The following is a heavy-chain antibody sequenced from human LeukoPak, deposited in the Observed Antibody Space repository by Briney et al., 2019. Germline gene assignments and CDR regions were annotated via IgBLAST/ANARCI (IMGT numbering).Heavy chain of an antibody. Sequence: ASVTVSFKASGYTLTVYYMHWVRQAPGQGLEWVGWINPNSGGTNYAQKFQGRVTMTRDTSISTAYMELSRLRSDDTAVYYCARLCCSSTSWYNWFDPWGQGTLVTVSS. CDR1: GYTLTVYY. D-gene: IGHD2-2*01. V-gene: IGHV1-2*02. CDR2: INPNSGGT. CDR3: ARLCCSSTSWYNWFDP. J-gene: IGHJ5*02.